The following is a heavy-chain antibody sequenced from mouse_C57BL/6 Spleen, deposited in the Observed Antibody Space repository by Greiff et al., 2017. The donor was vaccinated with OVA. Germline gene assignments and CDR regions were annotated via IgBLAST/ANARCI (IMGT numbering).Heavy chain of an antibody. J-gene: IGHJ2*01. V-gene: IGHV1-18*01. Sequence: VQLKESGPELVKPGASVKIPCKASGYTFTDYNMDWVKQSHGKSLEWIGDINPNNGGTIYNQKFKGKATLTVDKSSSTAYMELRSLTSEDTAVYYCARSAYDYDSSFDYWGQGTTLTFSS. CDR3: ARSAYDYDSSFDY. D-gene: IGHD2-4*01. CDR2: INPNNGGT. CDR1: GYTFTDYN.